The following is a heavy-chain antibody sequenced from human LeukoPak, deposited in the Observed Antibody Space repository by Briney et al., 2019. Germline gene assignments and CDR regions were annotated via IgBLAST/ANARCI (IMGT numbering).Heavy chain of an antibody. D-gene: IGHD3-10*01. V-gene: IGHV4-59*08. CDR2: IYYSGST. CDR1: GGSISSYY. CDR3: ARLLWFGESLGWFDP. Sequence: SETLSLTCTVSGGSISSYYWSWIRQPPGKGLEWIGYIYYSGSTNYNPSLKSRVTISVDTSKNQFSLKLSSVTAADTAVYYCARLLWFGESLGWFDPWGQGTLVTVSS. J-gene: IGHJ5*02.